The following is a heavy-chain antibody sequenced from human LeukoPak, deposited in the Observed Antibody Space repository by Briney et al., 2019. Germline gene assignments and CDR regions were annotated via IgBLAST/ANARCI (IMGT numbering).Heavy chain of an antibody. Sequence: AGGSLRLACAASGFTFSSYSISWVRQAPGKWLEWVAAISVSGSSTYYADSVEGRFTVSRDNSKNTRYRQMNSLRTEDTATDYCPSDSLRYSGMDVWGQGTTVTVSS. CDR3: PSDSLRYSGMDV. CDR2: ISVSGSST. J-gene: IGHJ6*02. D-gene: IGHD2-21*02. V-gene: IGHV3-23*01. CDR1: GFTFSSYS.